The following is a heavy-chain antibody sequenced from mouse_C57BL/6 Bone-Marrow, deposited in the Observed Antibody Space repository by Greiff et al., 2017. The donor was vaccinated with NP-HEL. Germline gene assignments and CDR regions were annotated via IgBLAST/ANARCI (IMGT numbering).Heavy chain of an antibody. CDR3: ARDYSNYDYFDY. D-gene: IGHD2-5*01. J-gene: IGHJ2*01. CDR1: GYSFTGYF. Sequence: EVQLQQSGPELVKPGDSVKISCKASGYSFTGYFMNWVMQSHGKSLEWIGRINPYNGDTFYNQKFKGKATLTVDKSSSTAHMELRSLTSEDSAVYYCARDYSNYDYFDYWGQGTTLTVSS. CDR2: INPYNGDT. V-gene: IGHV1-20*01.